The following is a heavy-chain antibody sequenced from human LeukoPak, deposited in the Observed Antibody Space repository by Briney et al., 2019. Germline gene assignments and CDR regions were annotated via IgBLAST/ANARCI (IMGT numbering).Heavy chain of an antibody. D-gene: IGHD3-10*01. CDR1: GVSISSGSNY. Sequence: SETLSLTCSVSGVSISSGSNYWGWIRHPPGKTLEWIGSIYSSGSTHYNPSLKNRVIILIDTAKNHFSLNLSSVTAADTAVYYCARSDGYGLVGIWGQGTMVTVSS. CDR2: IYSSGST. CDR3: ARSDGYGLVGI. V-gene: IGHV4-39*07. J-gene: IGHJ3*02.